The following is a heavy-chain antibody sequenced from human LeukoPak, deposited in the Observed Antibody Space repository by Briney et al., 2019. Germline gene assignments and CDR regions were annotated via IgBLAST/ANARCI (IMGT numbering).Heavy chain of an antibody. J-gene: IGHJ6*04. D-gene: IGHD4-17*01. CDR3: ARHVYGEGMVV. CDR2: INLSGGT. CDR1: GDSLNGYS. V-gene: IGHV4-59*08. Sequence: SETLSLTCTVSGDSLNGYSWGWTRRPPGKGGGCIGNINLSGGTAHNASLKSRLTISLDTSKNQFSLTLSSVSAADTAVYYCARHVYGEGMVVWGKGTTVTVSS.